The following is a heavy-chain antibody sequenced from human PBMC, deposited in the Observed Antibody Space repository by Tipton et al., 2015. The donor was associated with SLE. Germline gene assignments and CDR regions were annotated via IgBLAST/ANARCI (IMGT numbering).Heavy chain of an antibody. D-gene: IGHD2-8*02. CDR1: GFTFSSFA. J-gene: IGHJ3*02. Sequence: SLRLSCAASGFTFSSFAMSWVRQAPGKGLEWVSGISGTGITTYYADSVKGRFTISRDNSKNTLYLQMNSLRAEDTAVYYCAKVPTVLVVNDAFDIWGQGTMVTVSS. V-gene: IGHV3-23*01. CDR2: ISGTGITT. CDR3: AKVPTVLVVNDAFDI.